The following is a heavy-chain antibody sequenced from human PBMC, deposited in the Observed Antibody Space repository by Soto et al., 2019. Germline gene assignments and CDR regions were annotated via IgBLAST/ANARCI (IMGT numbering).Heavy chain of an antibody. CDR1: GFTFSSYA. D-gene: IGHD6-19*01. J-gene: IGHJ4*02. Sequence: PGGSLRLSCAASGFTFSSYAMHWVRQAPGKGLEWVAVISYDGSNKYYADSVKGRFTISRDNSKNTLYLQMNSLRAEDTAVYYCARDISGWYLGPDYWGQGTLVTVSS. CDR2: ISYDGSNK. V-gene: IGHV3-30-3*01. CDR3: ARDISGWYLGPDY.